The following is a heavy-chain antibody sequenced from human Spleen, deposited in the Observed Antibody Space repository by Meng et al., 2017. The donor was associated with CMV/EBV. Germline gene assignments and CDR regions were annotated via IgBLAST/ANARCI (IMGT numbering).Heavy chain of an antibody. CDR3: ARASSSGLRGFDY. CDR1: GFTFSSYW. V-gene: IGHV3-7*01. D-gene: IGHD6-19*01. CDR2: IKQDGSEK. Sequence: GGSLRLSCAASGFTFSSYWMSWVRQAPGKGLEWVANIKQDGSEKYYVDSVKGRFTISRDNAKNSLYLQMNSLRAEDTAVYYCARASSSGLRGFDYWGQGTLVTVSS. J-gene: IGHJ4*02.